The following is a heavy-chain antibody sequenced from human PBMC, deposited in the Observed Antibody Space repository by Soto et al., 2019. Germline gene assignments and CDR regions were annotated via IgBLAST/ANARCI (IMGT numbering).Heavy chain of an antibody. D-gene: IGHD6-13*01. CDR3: ARGPSIAAENYFDY. V-gene: IGHV1-2*04. J-gene: IGHJ4*02. CDR1: GYTFTGYY. Sequence: ASVKVSCKASGYTFTGYYMHWVRQAPGQGLEWMGWINPNSGGTSYAQKFQGWVTMTRDTSISTAYMELSRLRSDDTAVYYCARGPSIAAENYFDYWGQGTLVTVSS. CDR2: INPNSGGT.